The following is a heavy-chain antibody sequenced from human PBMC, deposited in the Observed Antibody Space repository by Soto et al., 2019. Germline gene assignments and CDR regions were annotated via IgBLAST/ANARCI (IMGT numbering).Heavy chain of an antibody. V-gene: IGHV1-8*01. D-gene: IGHD3-3*01. Sequence: QVQLVQSGAEVKKPGASVKVSCKASGYTFTSYDINWVRQATGQGLEWMGWMNPNSGNTGYAQKFQGRVTMTRNTSISTAYMALSSLRSEGTAVYYCASPARNYDFWSGYSFDIWGQGTMVTVSS. J-gene: IGHJ3*02. CDR1: GYTFTSYD. CDR2: MNPNSGNT. CDR3: ASPARNYDFWSGYSFDI.